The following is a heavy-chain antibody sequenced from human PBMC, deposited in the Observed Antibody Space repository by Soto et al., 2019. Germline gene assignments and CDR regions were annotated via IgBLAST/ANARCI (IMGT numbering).Heavy chain of an antibody. Sequence: EVQLVESGGGLVQPGRSLRLSCAASGFTFDDYAMHWVRQAPGKGLEWVSGISWNSGSIGYVDSVKGRFTISRDNAKNSLYLQMNSLRAEDTALYYCAKDISPPRGYDFGGFDYWGQGTLVTVSS. CDR2: ISWNSGSI. J-gene: IGHJ4*02. CDR1: GFTFDDYA. CDR3: AKDISPPRGYDFGGFDY. V-gene: IGHV3-9*01. D-gene: IGHD5-12*01.